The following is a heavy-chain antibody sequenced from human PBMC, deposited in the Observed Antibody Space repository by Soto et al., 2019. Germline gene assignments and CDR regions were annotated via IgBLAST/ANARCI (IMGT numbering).Heavy chain of an antibody. V-gene: IGHV1-2*02. CDR3: ARGLLRSWYSSRWYGTYYFDY. CDR1: AYTFTGYY. CDR2: INPNSGGT. Sequence: SVKVSCKASAYTFTGYYMHWVRQAPGQGLEWMGWINPNSGGTNYAQKFQGRVTMTRDTSISTAYMELSRLRSDDTAVYYCARGLLRSWYSSRWYGTYYFDYWGQGTLVTVSS. J-gene: IGHJ4*02. D-gene: IGHD6-13*01.